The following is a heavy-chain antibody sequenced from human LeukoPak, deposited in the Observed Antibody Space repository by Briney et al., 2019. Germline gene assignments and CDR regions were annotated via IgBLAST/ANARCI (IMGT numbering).Heavy chain of an antibody. CDR2: ISTRGGTI. V-gene: IGHV3-48*03. CDR1: GFLFSDYE. D-gene: IGHD5-18*01. Sequence: GGSLRLSCGASGFLFSDYEMNWVRQAPGKGLEWISYISTRGGTIYYADSVEGRSTISRDNAKNAPYLQMNSLRVEDTAFYYCVRDGYSYGYDFDYWGQGTLVAVSP. J-gene: IGHJ4*02. CDR3: VRDGYSYGYDFDY.